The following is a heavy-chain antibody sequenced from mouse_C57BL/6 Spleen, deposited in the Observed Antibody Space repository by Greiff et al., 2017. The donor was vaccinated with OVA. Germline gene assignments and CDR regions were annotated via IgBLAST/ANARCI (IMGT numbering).Heavy chain of an antibody. D-gene: IGHD2-4*01. CDR2: INPNNGGT. J-gene: IGHJ3*01. CDR1: GYTFTDYN. V-gene: IGHV1-22*01. CDR3: ARSSKLRRAWFAY. Sequence: EVKLQESGPELVKPGASVKMSCKASGYTFTDYNMHWVKQSHGKSLEWIGYINPNNGGTSYNQKFKGKATLTVNKSSSTAYMELRSLTSEDSAVYYCARSSKLRRAWFAYWGQGTLVTVSA.